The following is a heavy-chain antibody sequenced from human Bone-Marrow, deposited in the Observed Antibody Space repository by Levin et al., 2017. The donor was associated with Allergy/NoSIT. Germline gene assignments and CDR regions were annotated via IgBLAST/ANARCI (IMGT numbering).Heavy chain of an antibody. D-gene: IGHD2/OR15-2a*01. V-gene: IGHV3-33*01. CDR2: IWFDGSHE. Sequence: QAGGSLRLSCAASGFTFTGYGMHWVRQAPGKGLEWVAAIWFDGSHEKYADAVKGRFTISRDNSKDTLYLQMNSLRAADSAIYYCARYFREEYGIDFWGQGTPVTVSS. CDR3: ARYFREEYGIDF. CDR1: GFTFTGYG. J-gene: IGHJ4*02.